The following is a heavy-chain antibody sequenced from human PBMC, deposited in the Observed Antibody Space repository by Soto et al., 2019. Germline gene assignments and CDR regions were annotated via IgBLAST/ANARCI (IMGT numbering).Heavy chain of an antibody. D-gene: IGHD1-1*01. CDR3: ARGRYGDY. CDR2: ISAHNGNT. V-gene: IGHV1-18*01. J-gene: IGHJ4*02. CDR1: GYDFTTYG. Sequence: QVHLVQSGAEVKKPGASVKVSCKGSGYDFTTYGITWVRQAPGQGLEWMAWISAHNGNTDYAQKLQGRGTVTIDTSTSTAYMELRSLRSDDTAVYYCARGRYGDYWGQGALVTVSS.